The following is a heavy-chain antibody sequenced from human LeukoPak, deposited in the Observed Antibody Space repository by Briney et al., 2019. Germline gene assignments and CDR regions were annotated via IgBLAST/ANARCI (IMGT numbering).Heavy chain of an antibody. J-gene: IGHJ3*02. CDR3: AKYFFGVVLDAFDI. D-gene: IGHD3-3*01. CDR2: ISGSGGST. V-gene: IGHV3-23*01. CDR1: GFTFSNYW. Sequence: GGSLRLSCVASGFTFSNYWMSWVRQAPGKGLEWVSAISGSGGSTYYADSVKGRFTISRDNSKNTLYLQMNSLRAEDTAVYYCAKYFFGVVLDAFDIWGQGTMVTVSS.